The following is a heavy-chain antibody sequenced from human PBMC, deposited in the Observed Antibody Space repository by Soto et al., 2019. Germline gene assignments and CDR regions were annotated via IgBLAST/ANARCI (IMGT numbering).Heavy chain of an antibody. V-gene: IGHV3-30*18. CDR3: AKDQSYYDSSGPFDY. CDR2: ISYDGSNK. Sequence: GGPLRLSCAASGFTFSSYGMHWVRQAPGKGLEWVAVISYDGSNKYYADSVKGRFTISRDNSKNTLYLQMNSLRAEDTAVYYCAKDQSYYDSSGPFDYWGQGTLVTVSS. D-gene: IGHD3-22*01. CDR1: GFTFSSYG. J-gene: IGHJ4*02.